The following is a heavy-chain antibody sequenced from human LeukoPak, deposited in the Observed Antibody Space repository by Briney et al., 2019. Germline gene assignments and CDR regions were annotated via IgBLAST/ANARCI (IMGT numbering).Heavy chain of an antibody. CDR3: ARGGYYYDNSGYATFDY. CDR1: GGSISSGGYY. V-gene: IGHV4-31*03. Sequence: SETLSLTCSVSGGSISSGGYYWSWIRQHPGKGLEWIGYIYYRGITYYDPSLKSRVTISVDTSKNQFSLKLSSVTAADTAVYYCARGGYYYDNSGYATFDYWGQGTLVTVSS. J-gene: IGHJ4*02. D-gene: IGHD3-22*01. CDR2: IYYRGIT.